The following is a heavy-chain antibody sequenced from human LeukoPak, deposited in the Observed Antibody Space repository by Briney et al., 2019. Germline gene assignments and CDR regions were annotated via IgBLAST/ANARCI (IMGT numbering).Heavy chain of an antibody. CDR3: AKDLIVVSHGGFNY. CDR1: GFTFSSYA. Sequence: GGSLRLSCAASGFTFSSYAMHWVRQAPGKGLEWVSGISWNSGSIGYADSVKGRFTISRDNAKNSLYLQMNSLRAEDTALYYCAKDLIVVSHGGFNYWGQGTLVTVSS. D-gene: IGHD3-22*01. V-gene: IGHV3-9*01. CDR2: ISWNSGSI. J-gene: IGHJ4*02.